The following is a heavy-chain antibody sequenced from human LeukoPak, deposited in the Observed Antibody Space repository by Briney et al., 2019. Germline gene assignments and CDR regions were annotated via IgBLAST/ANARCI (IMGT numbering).Heavy chain of an antibody. J-gene: IGHJ4*02. D-gene: IGHD4-17*01. V-gene: IGHV3-30*04. CDR1: GFTFNHYA. CDR3: ARGSSWYGDPRGFDN. CDR2: ISYDGSNK. Sequence: GRSLRLSCTASGFTFNHYAMHWVRQAPGKGLKWMAVISYDGSNKDYADSAKGRFTISRDNSNLTMYLQINSLRGEDTAVYHCARGSSWYGDPRGFDNWGQGALVTVSS.